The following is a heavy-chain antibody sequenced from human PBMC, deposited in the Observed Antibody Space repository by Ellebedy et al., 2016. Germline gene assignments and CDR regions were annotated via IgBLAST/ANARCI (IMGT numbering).Heavy chain of an antibody. D-gene: IGHD6-6*01. CDR1: GFTFSDYY. J-gene: IGHJ6*02. Sequence: GESLKISXAASGFTFSDYYMSWIRQAPGKGLEWVSYISSSGSTIYYADSVKGRFTISRDNAKNSLYLQVNSLRAEDTAVYYCARSYSSSSYYYYGMDVWGQGTTVTVSS. CDR2: ISSSGSTI. V-gene: IGHV3-11*01. CDR3: ARSYSSSSYYYYGMDV.